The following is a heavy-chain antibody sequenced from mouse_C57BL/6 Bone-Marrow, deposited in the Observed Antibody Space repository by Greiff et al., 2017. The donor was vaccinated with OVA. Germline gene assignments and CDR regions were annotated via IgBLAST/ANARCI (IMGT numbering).Heavy chain of an antibody. CDR1: GYTFTSYT. J-gene: IGHJ2*01. V-gene: IGHV1-4*01. Sequence: QVQLKESGAELARPGASVKMSCKASGYTFTSYTIHWVKQRPGQGLEWIGYIDPTNYYTNYNQKFKGKATLTADISSSTAYMQLSSLTSEDSAVYYCTRGYYFDYWGQGTTLTVSS. CDR3: TRGYYFDY. CDR2: IDPTNYYT.